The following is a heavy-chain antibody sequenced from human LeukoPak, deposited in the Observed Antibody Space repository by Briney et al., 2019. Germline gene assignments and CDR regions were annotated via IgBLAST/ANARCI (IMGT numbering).Heavy chain of an antibody. CDR3: ARLGGYYYDFWSGPIGDY. J-gene: IGHJ4*02. Sequence: GESLKISCKGSGYSFTSYWIGWVRQMPGKGLEWMGIIYPGDSDTRYSPSFQGQVTISADKSISTAYLQWSSLKASDTAMYYCARLGGYYYDFWSGPIGDYWGQGTLVTVSS. V-gene: IGHV5-51*01. CDR2: IYPGDSDT. CDR1: GYSFTSYW. D-gene: IGHD3-3*01.